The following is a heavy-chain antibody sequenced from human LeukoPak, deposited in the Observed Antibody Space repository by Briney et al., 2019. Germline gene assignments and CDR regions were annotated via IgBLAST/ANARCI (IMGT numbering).Heavy chain of an antibody. CDR2: LNPNTGNT. CDR1: GYSFTNYD. D-gene: IGHD3-22*01. CDR3: ARMYYYDNSGDDNWFDP. Sequence: GASVKVSCKASGYSFTNYDINWVRQATGQGLEWMGWLNPNTGNTGYAQKFQGRVTITRNTPISTAYLELSSLRSEDTAIYYCARMYYYDNSGDDNWFDPWGQGTLVTVSS. V-gene: IGHV1-8*03. J-gene: IGHJ5*02.